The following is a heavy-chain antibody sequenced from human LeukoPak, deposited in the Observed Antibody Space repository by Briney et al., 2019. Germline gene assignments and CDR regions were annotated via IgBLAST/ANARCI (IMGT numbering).Heavy chain of an antibody. CDR2: IIPILGIA. Sequence: SVKVSCKASGGTFSSYAISWVRQAPGQGLEWMGRIIPILGIANYAQEFQGRVTITADKSTSTAYMELSSLRSEDTAVYYCATEAYDVVQWLGLIDYWGQGTLVTVSS. D-gene: IGHD6-19*01. V-gene: IGHV1-69*04. CDR3: ATEAYDVVQWLGLIDY. J-gene: IGHJ4*02. CDR1: GGTFSSYA.